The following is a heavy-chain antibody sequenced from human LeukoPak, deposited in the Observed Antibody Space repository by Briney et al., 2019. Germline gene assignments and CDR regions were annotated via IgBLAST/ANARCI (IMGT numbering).Heavy chain of an antibody. J-gene: IGHJ5*02. D-gene: IGHD6-6*01. Sequence: GRSLRLSCAASGFTFSSYAMHWVRQAPGKGLEWVAVISYDGSNKYYADSVKGRFTISRDNSENTLYLQMNSLRAEDTAVYYCARGSGASIASRDDSFDPWGQGTLVTVSS. CDR1: GFTFSSYA. CDR3: ARGSGASIASRDDSFDP. V-gene: IGHV3-30*01. CDR2: ISYDGSNK.